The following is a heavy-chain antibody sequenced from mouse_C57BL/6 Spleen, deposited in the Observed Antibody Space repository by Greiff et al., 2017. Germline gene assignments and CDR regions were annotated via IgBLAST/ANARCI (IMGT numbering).Heavy chain of an antibody. V-gene: IGHV3-6*01. CDR1: GYSITSGYY. J-gene: IGHJ4*01. CDR3: ARDQGGAMDY. D-gene: IGHD3-2*02. CDR2: ISYDGSN. Sequence: DVKLQESGPGLVKPSQSLSLTCSVTGYSITSGYYWNWIRQFPGNKLEWMGYISYDGSNNYNPSLKNRISITRDTSKNQFFLKLNSVTTEDTATYYCARDQGGAMDYWGQGTSVTVSS.